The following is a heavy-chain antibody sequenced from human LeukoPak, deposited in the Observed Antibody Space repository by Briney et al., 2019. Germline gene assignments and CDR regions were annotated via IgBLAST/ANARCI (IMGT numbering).Heavy chain of an antibody. CDR2: IYNSGST. D-gene: IGHD3-22*01. J-gene: IGHJ4*02. V-gene: IGHV4-31*03. Sequence: PSETLSLTCTVSGGSISSGGYYWSWIRQHPGKGLEWIGYIYNSGSTYYNPSLKSRVTISVDTSKNQFSLKLSSVTAADTAVYYCARGGHSSDYASDHWGQGTLVTVSS. CDR1: GGSISSGGYY. CDR3: ARGGHSSDYASDH.